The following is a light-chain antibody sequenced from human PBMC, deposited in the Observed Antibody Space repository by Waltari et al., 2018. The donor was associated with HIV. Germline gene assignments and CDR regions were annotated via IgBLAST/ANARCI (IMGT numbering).Light chain of an antibody. CDR2: QVN. Sequence: QSALTQPPSASGSPGQSVTISCTGTSSDVGGYNYVSWYQQHPGKDPKRMIYQVNKRPSWVPTRFAGTKSGNRSSLTVSGLQAENEADYYCSSFAGSNNLMVFGGGTKLTVL. J-gene: IGLJ2*01. CDR1: SSDVGGYNY. V-gene: IGLV2-8*01. CDR3: SSFAGSNNLMV.